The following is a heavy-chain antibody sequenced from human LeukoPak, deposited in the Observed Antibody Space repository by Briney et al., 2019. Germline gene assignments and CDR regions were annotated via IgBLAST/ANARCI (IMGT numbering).Heavy chain of an antibody. J-gene: IGHJ6*02. CDR2: ISAYNGNT. V-gene: IGHV1-18*01. Sequence: ASVKVSCKASGYTFTSYGISWVRQAPGQGLEWMGWISAYNGNTNYAQKLQGRVTMTTDTSTSTAYMELRSLRSDDTAVYYCARDVLDFAAGTVYYGMDVWGQGTTVTVSS. D-gene: IGHD6-13*01. CDR3: ARDVLDFAAGTVYYGMDV. CDR1: GYTFTSYG.